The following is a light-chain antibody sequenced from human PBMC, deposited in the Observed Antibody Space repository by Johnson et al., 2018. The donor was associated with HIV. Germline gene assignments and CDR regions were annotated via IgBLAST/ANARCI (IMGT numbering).Light chain of an antibody. CDR2: DNN. CDR1: SSNIGNNY. V-gene: IGLV1-51*01. Sequence: QSVLTQPPSVSAAPGQKVTISCSGSSSNIGNNYVYWYQQLPRTAPKLLIYDNNKRPSGTPDRFSGSQSGTSATLGLTGLQTGDEADYYCGTGDSSLRSGFFGAGTKFTGL. J-gene: IGLJ1*01. CDR3: GTGDSSLRSGF.